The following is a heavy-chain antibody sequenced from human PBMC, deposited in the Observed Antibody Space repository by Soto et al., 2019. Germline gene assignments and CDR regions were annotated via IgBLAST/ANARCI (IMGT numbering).Heavy chain of an antibody. CDR1: GFTFSSYA. CDR3: ARPRRDGNYDSSGYHY. D-gene: IGHD3-22*01. V-gene: IGHV3-30-3*01. Sequence: QVQLVESGGGVVQPGRSLRLSCAASGFTFSSYAMHWVRQAPGKGLEWVAVISYDGSNKYYADSVKGRFTISRDNSKNTPYLQMNSLRAEDTAVYYCARPRRDGNYDSSGYHYWGQGTLVTVSS. CDR2: ISYDGSNK. J-gene: IGHJ4*02.